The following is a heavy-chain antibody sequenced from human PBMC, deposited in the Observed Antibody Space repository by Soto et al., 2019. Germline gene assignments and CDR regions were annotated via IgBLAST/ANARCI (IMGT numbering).Heavy chain of an antibody. CDR2: RKQDGIEK. V-gene: IGHV3-7*01. J-gene: IGHJ3*02. Sequence: EVQLVEYGGGLVQPGGSLRLSCAVSGFTFSDYWMSWVRQAPGKGLEWVAKRKQDGIEKYYVDSVKGRFTISRDNAKNSLCLQMNSLRADDTAVYYCARGLGSSCWYSPWDAFDIWGQGTMVTVSS. D-gene: IGHD6-19*01. CDR1: GFTFSDYW. CDR3: ARGLGSSCWYSPWDAFDI.